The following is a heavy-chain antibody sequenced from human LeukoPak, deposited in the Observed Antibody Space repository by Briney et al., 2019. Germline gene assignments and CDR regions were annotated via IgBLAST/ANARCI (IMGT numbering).Heavy chain of an antibody. J-gene: IGHJ4*02. CDR1: GYTFTGYY. D-gene: IGHD2-15*01. CDR2: INPNSGGT. Sequence: ASVKVSCKASGYTFTGYYMHWVRQAPGQGLEWMGWINPNSGGTNYAQKFQGRVTMTRDTSISTAYMELSRLRSDVTAVYYCARGNIVVVVAAAPDYWGQGTLVTVSS. CDR3: ARGNIVVVVAAAPDY. V-gene: IGHV1-2*02.